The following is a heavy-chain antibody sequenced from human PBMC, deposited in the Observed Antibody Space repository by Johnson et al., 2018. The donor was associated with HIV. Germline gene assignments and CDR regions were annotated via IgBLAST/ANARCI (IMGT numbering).Heavy chain of an antibody. CDR2: ISSSGSTI. CDR3: ASRQYFSSFDI. CDR1: GLTFSDYD. D-gene: IGHD3-3*01. V-gene: IGHV3-11*04. J-gene: IGHJ3*02. Sequence: MQLVESWGGLVKPGGSLRLSCAASGLTFSDYDMSWIRQAPGKGLEWVSYISSSGSTIYYADSVEGRFTISRDNAKNSLYLQMNSLRAEDTAVYYCASRQYFSSFDIWGQGTMVTVSS.